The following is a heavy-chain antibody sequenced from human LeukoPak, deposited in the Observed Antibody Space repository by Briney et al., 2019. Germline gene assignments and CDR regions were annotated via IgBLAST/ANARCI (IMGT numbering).Heavy chain of an antibody. CDR3: AKGPFGVTRGWFDP. CDR2: ISWNSRSI. V-gene: IGHV3-9*03. Sequence: GRSLRLSCAASGFTFDDYAMHWVRQVPGRGLEWVSGISWNSRSIGYADSVKGRFTISRDNAKNSLYLQMTSLRADDMALYYCAKGPFGVTRGWFDPWGQGTLVTVSS. CDR1: GFTFDDYA. J-gene: IGHJ5*02. D-gene: IGHD3-3*01.